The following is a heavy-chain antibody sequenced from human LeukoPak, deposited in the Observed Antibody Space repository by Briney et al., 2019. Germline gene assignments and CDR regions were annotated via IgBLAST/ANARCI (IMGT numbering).Heavy chain of an antibody. Sequence: GGSLRLSCAASGFSFNIYTMSWVRQAPGKELEWVSVITGAADRTYYADSVRGRFIISRDNAKNILSLQMNGLRADDTAVYYCAKLGSNGGWYESWGQGTLVTVSA. CDR2: ITGAADRT. D-gene: IGHD4-23*01. V-gene: IGHV3-23*01. CDR3: AKLGSNGGWYES. J-gene: IGHJ5*01. CDR1: GFSFNIYT.